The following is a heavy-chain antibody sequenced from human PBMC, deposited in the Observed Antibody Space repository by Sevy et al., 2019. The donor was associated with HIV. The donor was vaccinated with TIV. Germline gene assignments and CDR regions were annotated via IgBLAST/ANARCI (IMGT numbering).Heavy chain of an antibody. Sequence: ASVKVSCKVSGYTLTELSMHWVRQAPGKGLEWMGGFDPEDGGTIYAQKFQGRVTMTEDTSTDTAYMELSSLRADDTAVYYCATDAAPGGELLAWGQGTMVTVSS. CDR2: FDPEDGGT. J-gene: IGHJ3*01. CDR3: ATDAAPGGELLA. CDR1: GYTLTELS. D-gene: IGHD1-26*01. V-gene: IGHV1-24*01.